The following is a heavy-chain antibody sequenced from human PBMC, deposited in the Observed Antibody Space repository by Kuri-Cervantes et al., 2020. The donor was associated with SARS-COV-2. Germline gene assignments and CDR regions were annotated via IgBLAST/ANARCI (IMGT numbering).Heavy chain of an antibody. D-gene: IGHD3-10*01. CDR3: ATMVRGVPRMDV. CDR2: IYYSGST. Sequence: SETLSLTCTVSGYSISRDYYWSWIRQPPGKGLEWIGSIYYSGSTYYNPSLKSRVTISVDTSKNQFSLKLSSVTAADTAVYYCATMVRGVPRMDVWGQGTTVTVSS. CDR1: GYSISRDYY. V-gene: IGHV4-38-2*02. J-gene: IGHJ6*02.